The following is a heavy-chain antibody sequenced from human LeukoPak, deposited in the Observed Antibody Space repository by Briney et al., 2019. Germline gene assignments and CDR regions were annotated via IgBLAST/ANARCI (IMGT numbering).Heavy chain of an antibody. V-gene: IGHV1-18*01. J-gene: IGHJ4*02. CDR1: GYTFTSYG. D-gene: IGHD3-22*01. Sequence: GASVKVSCKASGYTFTSYGISWVRQAPGQGLDWMGWISAYNGNTNYAQKLQGRVTMTTDTSTSTAYMELRSLRSDDTAVYYCARIRYYYDSSGYYSYYFDYWGQGTLVTVSS. CDR3: ARIRYYYDSSGYYSYYFDY. CDR2: ISAYNGNT.